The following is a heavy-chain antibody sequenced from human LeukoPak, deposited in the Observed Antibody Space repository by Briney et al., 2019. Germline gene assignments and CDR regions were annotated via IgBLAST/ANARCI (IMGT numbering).Heavy chain of an antibody. CDR3: ARDPRWYYYDSSGYYRRNDAFDI. Sequence: SQTLSLTCTVSGGSISSGGYYWIWIRQHPGKGLEWIGYIYYSGSTYYNPSLKSRVIISVDTSTNQFSLKLSSVPASDTAVYYCARDPRWYYYDSSGYYRRNDAFDIWGQGTMVTVSS. D-gene: IGHD3-22*01. CDR2: IYYSGST. J-gene: IGHJ3*02. CDR1: GGSISSGGYY. V-gene: IGHV4-31*03.